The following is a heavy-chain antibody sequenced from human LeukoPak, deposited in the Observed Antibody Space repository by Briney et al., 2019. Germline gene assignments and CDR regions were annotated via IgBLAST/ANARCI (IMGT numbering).Heavy chain of an antibody. CDR2: ISSDGSYI. Sequence: GGPLRLSCVASGLTFNNYNMNWVRQAPGKGLEWVSLISSDGSYIYYADSVRGRFTISRDNAKNSLYLQMNSLRAEDTAVYFCASPHYCSGSSCCFGYWGQGTLVTVSS. J-gene: IGHJ4*03. CDR1: GLTFNNYN. CDR3: ASPHYCSGSSCCFGY. V-gene: IGHV3-21*01. D-gene: IGHD2-15*01.